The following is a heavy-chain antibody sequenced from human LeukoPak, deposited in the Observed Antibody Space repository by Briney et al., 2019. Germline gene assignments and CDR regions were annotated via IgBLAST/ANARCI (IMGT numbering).Heavy chain of an antibody. Sequence: QAGRSLRLSCAASGFTFSSYGMHWVRQAPGKGLEWVAVISYDGSNKYYADSVKGRFTISRDNAKNSLYLQMNSLRAEDTAVYYCARDKYDGSGWLYYYYYGMDVWGKGTTVTVSS. J-gene: IGHJ6*04. CDR2: ISYDGSNK. CDR1: GFTFSSYG. V-gene: IGHV3-30*03. CDR3: ARDKYDGSGWLYYYYYGMDV. D-gene: IGHD6-19*01.